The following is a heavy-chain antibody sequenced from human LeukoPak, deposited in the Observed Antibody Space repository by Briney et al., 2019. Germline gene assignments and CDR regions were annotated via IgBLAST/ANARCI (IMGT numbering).Heavy chain of an antibody. J-gene: IGHJ6*03. Sequence: SEALSLTCTVSGGSISSYYWSWIRQPPGKGLEWIGYIYYSGSTNYNPSLKSRVTISVDTSKNQFSLKLSSVTAADTAVYYCARVGWFGESAGYYYYMDVWGKGTTVTVSS. CDR2: IYYSGST. CDR3: ARVGWFGESAGYYYYMDV. CDR1: GGSISSYY. V-gene: IGHV4-59*01. D-gene: IGHD3-10*01.